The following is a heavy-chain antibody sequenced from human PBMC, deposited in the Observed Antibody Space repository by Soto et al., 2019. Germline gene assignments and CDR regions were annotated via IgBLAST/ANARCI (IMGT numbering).Heavy chain of an antibody. Sequence: QVQLVQSGAEVKKPGSSVKVSYKASGGTFSSYTISWVRQAPGQGLEWMGRIIPILGIANYAQKFQGRVTITADKSTSTAYMELSSLRSEDTAVYYCARGPYSSGWYGAFDIWGQGTMVTVSS. CDR3: ARGPYSSGWYGAFDI. CDR2: IIPILGIA. D-gene: IGHD6-19*01. V-gene: IGHV1-69*02. J-gene: IGHJ3*02. CDR1: GGTFSSYT.